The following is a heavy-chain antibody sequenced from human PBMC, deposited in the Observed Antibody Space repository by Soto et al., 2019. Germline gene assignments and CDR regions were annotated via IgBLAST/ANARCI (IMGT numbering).Heavy chain of an antibody. Sequence: QVQLEQSGAEVKKPGSSVKVSCKASGGTLSSNAISWVRQTPGQGLEWVGGIIPVLGIVNYAQKFQGRVTITADESTTTVYMELTSLTSEDTAMYSCARDRAEIYYGMDVWGQGTTVIVSS. CDR3: ARDRAEIYYGMDV. CDR2: IIPVLGIV. CDR1: GGTLSSNA. V-gene: IGHV1-69*01. J-gene: IGHJ6*02.